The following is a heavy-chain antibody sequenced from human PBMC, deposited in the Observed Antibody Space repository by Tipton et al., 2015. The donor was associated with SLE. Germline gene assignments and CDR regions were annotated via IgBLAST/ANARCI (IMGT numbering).Heavy chain of an antibody. CDR3: AGSLGVRGVIGGFDY. V-gene: IGHV3-30-3*01. CDR1: GFTVSSNY. D-gene: IGHD3-10*01. J-gene: IGHJ4*02. Sequence: SLRLSCAASGFTVSSNYMSWVRQAPGKGLEWVAVISYDGSNKYYADSVKGRFTISRDNSKNTLYLQMNSLRAEDTAVYYCAGSLGVRGVIGGFDYWGQGTLVTVSS. CDR2: ISYDGSNK.